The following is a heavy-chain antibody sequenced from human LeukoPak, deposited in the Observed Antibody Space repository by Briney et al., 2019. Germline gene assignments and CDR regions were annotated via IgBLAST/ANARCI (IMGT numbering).Heavy chain of an antibody. V-gene: IGHV3-21*01. D-gene: IGHD3-22*01. CDR1: GFTFSSYS. CDR3: ARGRNYYDSSAPGAFDI. J-gene: IGHJ3*02. CDR2: ISSSSSYI. Sequence: GGSLRLSCAASGFTFSSYSMNWVRQAPGKGLEWVSSISSSSSYIYYADSVKGRFTISRDNAKNSLYLQMNSLRAEDTAVYYCARGRNYYDSSAPGAFDIWGQGTMVTVSS.